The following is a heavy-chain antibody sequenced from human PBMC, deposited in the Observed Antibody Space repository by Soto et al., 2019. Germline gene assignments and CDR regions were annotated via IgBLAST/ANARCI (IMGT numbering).Heavy chain of an antibody. J-gene: IGHJ5*02. D-gene: IGHD2-2*01. CDR3: AMLGYCSSTSCPNR. V-gene: IGHV3-30*04. CDR1: GFTFSSYA. CDR2: ISYDGSNK. Sequence: GGSLRLSCAASGFTFSSYAMHWVRQAPGKGLEWVAVISYDGSNKYYADSVKGRFTISRDNSKNTLYLQMNSLRAEDTAVYYCAMLGYCSSTSCPNRWGQGTLVTVSS.